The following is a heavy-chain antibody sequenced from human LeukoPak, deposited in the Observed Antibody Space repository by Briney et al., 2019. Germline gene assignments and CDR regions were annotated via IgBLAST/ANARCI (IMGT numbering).Heavy chain of an antibody. CDR1: GGSISSGGYY. CDR2: IYYSGST. V-gene: IGHV4-31*03. J-gene: IGHJ4*02. Sequence: SETLSLTCTVSGGSISSGGYYWRWLRQHPGKGLEWIGYIYYSGSTYYHPSLKSRVTISVDTSKNQFSLKLSSVTAADTAVYDCARTRRGDYGDLDYFDYWGQGTLVTVSS. CDR3: ARTRRGDYGDLDYFDY. D-gene: IGHD4-17*01.